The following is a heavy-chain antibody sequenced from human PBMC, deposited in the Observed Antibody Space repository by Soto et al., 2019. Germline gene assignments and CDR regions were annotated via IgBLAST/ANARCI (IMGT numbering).Heavy chain of an antibody. D-gene: IGHD3-3*01. Sequence: GGSLRLSCAASGFTFSSYAMSWVRQAPGKGLEWVSAISGSGGSTYYADSVKGRFTISRDNSKNTLYLQMNSLRAEDTAVYYCAKGYDFWSLWKPDYWGQGTLVTVSS. CDR2: ISGSGGST. CDR3: AKGYDFWSLWKPDY. J-gene: IGHJ4*02. V-gene: IGHV3-23*01. CDR1: GFTFSSYA.